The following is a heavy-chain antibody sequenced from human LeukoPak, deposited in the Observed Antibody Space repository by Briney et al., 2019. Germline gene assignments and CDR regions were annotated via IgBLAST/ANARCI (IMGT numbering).Heavy chain of an antibody. V-gene: IGHV3-7*01. CDR1: GFTFSNYW. CDR3: ARDNGVVHGVYYMDV. CDR2: IKQDGSEK. Sequence: GGSLRLSCAASGFTFSNYWMTWLRQAPGKGLEWVADIKQDGSEKLYVKSVRGRFTISRDNAKMSLFLQMNSLRAEDTAVYYCARDNGVVHGVYYMDVWGKGTTVTVS. J-gene: IGHJ6*03. D-gene: IGHD3-3*01.